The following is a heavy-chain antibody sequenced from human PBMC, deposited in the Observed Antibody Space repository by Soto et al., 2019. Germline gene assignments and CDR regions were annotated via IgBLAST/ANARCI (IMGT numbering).Heavy chain of an antibody. D-gene: IGHD2-15*01. CDR1: GFTFSDYY. CDR3: ARAPPDIVVVVAATTLPYYYMDV. V-gene: IGHV3-11*01. Sequence: GGSLRLSCAASGFTFSDYYMSWIRQAPGKGLEWVSYISSSGSTIYYADSVKGRFTISRDNAKNSLYLQMNSLRAEDTAVYYCARAPPDIVVVVAATTLPYYYMDVWGKGTTVTVSS. CDR2: ISSSGSTI. J-gene: IGHJ6*03.